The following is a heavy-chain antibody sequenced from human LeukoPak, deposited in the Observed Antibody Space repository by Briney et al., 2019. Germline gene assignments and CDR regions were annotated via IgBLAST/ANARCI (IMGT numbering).Heavy chain of an antibody. J-gene: IGHJ4*02. V-gene: IGHV1-69*13. CDR2: IIPIFGRA. CDR3: ATSKDTAMVTIDY. Sequence: SVKVSCKASGGTFSSYAISWVRQAPGQGLEWMGGIIPIFGRANYAQKFQGRVTITADESTSTASMELSSLRSEDTAVFYCATSKDTAMVTIDYWGQGTLVTVSS. CDR1: GGTFSSYA. D-gene: IGHD5-18*01.